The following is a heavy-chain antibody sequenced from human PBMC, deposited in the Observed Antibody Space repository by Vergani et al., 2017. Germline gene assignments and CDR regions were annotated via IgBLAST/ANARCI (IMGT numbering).Heavy chain of an antibody. J-gene: IGHJ4*02. CDR2: ISSDGGST. CDR1: GFTFSTYA. CDR3: AGPQGTSAYYYGGFDY. Sequence: VQLVESGGGEVQPGRSLRLSCAASGFTFSTYAMTWVRQAPGKGLEWVSTISSDGGSTYYADSVKGRFTISRDNSKNTLSLQMNSLTAEDTAIYYCAGPQGTSAYYYGGFDYWGQGILVTVSS. V-gene: IGHV3-23*04. D-gene: IGHD3-22*01.